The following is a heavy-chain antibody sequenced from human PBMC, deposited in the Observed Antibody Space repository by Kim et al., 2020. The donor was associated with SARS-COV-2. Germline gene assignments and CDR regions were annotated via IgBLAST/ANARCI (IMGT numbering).Heavy chain of an antibody. CDR3: ASYPMVRGAQFDY. D-gene: IGHD3-10*01. CDR2: IYYSGST. CDR1: GGSISSSSYY. V-gene: IGHV4-39*01. Sequence: SETLSLTCTVSGGSISSSSYYWGWIRQPPGKGLEWIGSIYYSGSTYYNPSLKSRVTISVDTSKNQFSLKLSSVTAADTAVYYCASYPMVRGAQFDYWGQGTLVTVSS. J-gene: IGHJ4*02.